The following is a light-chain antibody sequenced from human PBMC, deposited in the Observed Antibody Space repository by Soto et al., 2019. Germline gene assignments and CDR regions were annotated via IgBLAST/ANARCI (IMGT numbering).Light chain of an antibody. Sequence: EIVMTRSPVTVSVCPLEVASVGFMASQNISRSLAWYQQKPGQGPSLLIYGTSTRATGIPDRFSGRGSGTDFTLTISRLEPEDFAMYYCQQYGSSPQTFGGGTKVDIK. CDR1: QNISRS. CDR2: GTS. CDR3: QQYGSSPQT. V-gene: IGKV3-20*01. J-gene: IGKJ4*01.